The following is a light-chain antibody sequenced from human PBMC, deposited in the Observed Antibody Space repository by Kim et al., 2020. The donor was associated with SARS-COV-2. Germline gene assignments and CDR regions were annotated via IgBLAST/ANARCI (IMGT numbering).Light chain of an antibody. V-gene: IGLV1-44*01. J-gene: IGLJ3*02. CDR1: SSNIGTNT. Sequence: QSVLTQPPSVSATPGQRVTISCSGSSSNIGTNTVSWYQQIPRTAPKLLIFSNSQRPSGVPDRFSGSKSGSSASLAISGLQSDDEADYYCAAWDDSLNGWVFGGGTQLTVL. CDR2: SNS. CDR3: AAWDDSLNGWV.